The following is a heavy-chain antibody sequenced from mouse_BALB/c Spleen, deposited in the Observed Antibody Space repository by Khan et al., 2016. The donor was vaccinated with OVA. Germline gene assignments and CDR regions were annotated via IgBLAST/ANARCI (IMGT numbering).Heavy chain of an antibody. V-gene: IGHV3-2*02. Sequence: EVKLEVSGPGLVKPSQSLSLTCTVTGYSITSGYGWNWIRQFPGNKLEWMGYISYSGSTNYNPSLKSRISITRDPSKNQFFLQLNAVTTEETATYYCARTARIKYWGQGTTLTVSS. CDR2: ISYSGST. J-gene: IGHJ2*01. CDR1: GYSITSGYG. CDR3: ARTARIKY. D-gene: IGHD1-2*01.